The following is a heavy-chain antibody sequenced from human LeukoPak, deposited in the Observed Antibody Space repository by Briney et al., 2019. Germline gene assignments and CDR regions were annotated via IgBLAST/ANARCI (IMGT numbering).Heavy chain of an antibody. CDR1: GYTFTSYA. CDR3: ARVSSGWYYFDY. V-gene: IGHV1-3*01. Sequence: ASVKVSCKASGYTFTSYAMHWVRQAPGQRLEWMGWINAGNGNTKYSQKFQGRVTITRDTSASTAYMELSSLRSEDTAVYYCARVSSGWYYFDYWGQGTLVTVSS. CDR2: INAGNGNT. J-gene: IGHJ4*02. D-gene: IGHD6-19*01.